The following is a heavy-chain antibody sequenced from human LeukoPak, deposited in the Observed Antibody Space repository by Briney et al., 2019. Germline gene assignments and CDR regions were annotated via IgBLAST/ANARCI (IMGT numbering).Heavy chain of an antibody. Sequence: GRSLRLSCAASGFTFSSYGMHWVRQAPGKGLEWVAVISYDGSNKYYADSVKGRFTISRDNSKNTLYLQMNSLRAEDTAVYYCARARDGYNWPWGAFDIWGQGTMVTVSS. CDR3: ARARDGYNWPWGAFDI. V-gene: IGHV3-30*03. J-gene: IGHJ3*02. CDR2: ISYDGSNK. CDR1: GFTFSSYG. D-gene: IGHD5-24*01.